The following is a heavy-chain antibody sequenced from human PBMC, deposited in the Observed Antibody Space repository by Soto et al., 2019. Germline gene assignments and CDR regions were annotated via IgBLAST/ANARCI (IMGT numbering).Heavy chain of an antibody. D-gene: IGHD3-3*01. CDR2: ISSSGSTI. V-gene: IGHV3-11*01. CDR3: ARDRCQRGFDFWSGYYRPCAFDI. CDR1: GFTFSDYC. Sequence: PVGSLRLSCAASGFTFSDYCMSWIRQAPGKGLEWVSYISSSGSTIYYADSVKGRFTISRDNAKNSLYLQMNSLRAEDTAVYYCARDRCQRGFDFWSGYYRPCAFDIWGQGTMVTVSS. J-gene: IGHJ3*02.